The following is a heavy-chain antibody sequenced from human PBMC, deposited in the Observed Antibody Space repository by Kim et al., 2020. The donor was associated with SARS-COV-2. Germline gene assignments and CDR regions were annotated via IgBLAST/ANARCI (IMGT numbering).Heavy chain of an antibody. V-gene: IGHV3-7*03. CDR3: ARDGRGGYLDF. Sequence: RGSLRLSCTASGFTFSSSWMSWVRQAPGKGLEWVANIKQDGREKYYVDPVKGRFTISRDNAKNSLYLQMNSLRVEDTAVYYGARDGRGGYLDFWGQGTLV. CDR2: IKQDGREK. J-gene: IGHJ4*02. D-gene: IGHD3-16*01. CDR1: GFTFSSSW.